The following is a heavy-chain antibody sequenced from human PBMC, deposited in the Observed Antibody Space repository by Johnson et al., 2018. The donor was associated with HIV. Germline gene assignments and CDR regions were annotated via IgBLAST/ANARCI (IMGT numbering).Heavy chain of an antibody. CDR1: GFTFSGSA. CDR2: IRSKANSYAT. D-gene: IGHD3-22*01. Sequence: VQLVESGGGLVQPGGSLKLSCAASGFTFSGSAMHWVRQASGKGLEWVGRIRSKANSYATAYAASVKGRFTISRDNSKNTLYLQMNSLSAEDTAVYYCVKDDYFDSSGYYSDQGT. CDR3: VKDDYFDSSGYY. J-gene: IGHJ4*01. V-gene: IGHV3-73*02.